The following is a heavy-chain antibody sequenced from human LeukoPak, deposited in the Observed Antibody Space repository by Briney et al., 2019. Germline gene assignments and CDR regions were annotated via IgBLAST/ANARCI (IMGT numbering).Heavy chain of an antibody. V-gene: IGHV3-53*01. J-gene: IGHJ4*02. CDR1: GFTVSSNY. Sequence: GGSLRLSCAASGFTVSSNYMSWVRQAPGKGLEWVPVIYSGGSTYYADSVKGRFTISRDNSKNTLYLQMNSLRAEDTAVYYCARHGGLRPFDYWGQGTLVTVSS. CDR2: IYSGGST. CDR3: ARHGGLRPFDY. D-gene: IGHD5-12*01.